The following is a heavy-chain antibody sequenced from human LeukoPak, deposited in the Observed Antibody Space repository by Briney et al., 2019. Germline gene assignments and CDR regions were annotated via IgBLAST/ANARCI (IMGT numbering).Heavy chain of an antibody. CDR3: ARDGDRLAVAGYDY. V-gene: IGHV3-21*01. CDR1: GFTFSSYS. J-gene: IGHJ4*02. CDR2: ISSSSSYI. Sequence: PGGSLRLPCAASGFTFSSYSMNWVRQAPGKGLEWVSSISSSSSYIYYADSVKGRFTISRDNAKNSLYLQMNSLRAEDTAVYYCARDGDRLAVAGYDYWGQGTLVTVSS. D-gene: IGHD6-19*01.